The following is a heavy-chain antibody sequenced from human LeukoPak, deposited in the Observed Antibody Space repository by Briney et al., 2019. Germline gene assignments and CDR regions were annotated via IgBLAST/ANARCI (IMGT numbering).Heavy chain of an antibody. J-gene: IGHJ4*02. Sequence: SETLSLTCTVSGGSISNYYWNWIRQPPGKGLEWIGYIYYTGSTNYNPSLKSRVTMSVDTSKNQFSLKLYSVTAADTAVYYCARGGDYGDYVFHYWGQGTLVTVSS. D-gene: IGHD4-17*01. CDR3: ARGGDYGDYVFHY. CDR1: GGSISNYY. V-gene: IGHV4-59*12. CDR2: IYYTGST.